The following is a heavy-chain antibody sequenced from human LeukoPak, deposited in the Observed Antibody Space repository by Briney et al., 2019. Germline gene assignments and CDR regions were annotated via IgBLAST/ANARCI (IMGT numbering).Heavy chain of an antibody. CDR2: IYYSGST. CDR1: GGSISNYY. V-gene: IGHV4-59*01. D-gene: IGHD6-6*01. Sequence: SETLSLTCTVSGGSISNYYWCWIRQPPGKGLEWIGYIYYSGSTNSNPSLKSRLTISLAPSKTQFSLKLSSVTAADTAVYYCARAGQFISARPITFDYWGQGSLVTVSS. CDR3: ARAGQFISARPITFDY. J-gene: IGHJ4*02.